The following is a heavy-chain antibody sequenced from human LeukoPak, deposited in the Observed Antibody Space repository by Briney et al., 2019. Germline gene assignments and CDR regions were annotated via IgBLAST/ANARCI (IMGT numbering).Heavy chain of an antibody. V-gene: IGHV1-2*02. J-gene: IGHJ4*02. CDR3: ARDYGGNSVLDY. CDR1: GYTFTGSY. CDR2: INPNSGGT. Sequence: VASVKVSCKGSGYTFTGSYMHWVRHAPGQGLEWMGWINPNSGGTNYAQKFQGRVTMTRDTSIITAYMELSSLRSDDTAVYYCARDYGGNSVLDYWGQGTLVTVSS. D-gene: IGHD4-23*01.